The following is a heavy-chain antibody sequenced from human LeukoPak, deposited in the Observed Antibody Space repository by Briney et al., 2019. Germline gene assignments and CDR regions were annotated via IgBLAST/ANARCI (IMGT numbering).Heavy chain of an antibody. CDR2: INPSGGST. D-gene: IGHD3-22*01. V-gene: IGHV1-46*01. CDR1: GYTFTSYY. J-gene: IGHJ4*02. CDR3: ARGQYYYDSSGYPTPLDY. Sequence: ASVTVSCTASGYTFTSYYMHWVRQAPGQGLEWMGIINPSGGSTSYAQKFQGRVTMTRDTSTSTVYMELSSLRSEDTAVYYCARGQYYYDSSGYPTPLDYWGQGTLVTVSS.